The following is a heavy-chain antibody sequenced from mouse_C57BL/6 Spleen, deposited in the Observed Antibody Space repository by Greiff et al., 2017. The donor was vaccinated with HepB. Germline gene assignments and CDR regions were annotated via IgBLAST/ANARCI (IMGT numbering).Heavy chain of an antibody. CDR3: TTPDGPYYAMDY. CDR2: IDPENGDT. J-gene: IGHJ4*01. D-gene: IGHD2-3*01. CDR1: GFNIKDDY. V-gene: IGHV14-4*01. Sequence: VQLQQSGAELVRPGASVKLSCTASGFNIKDDYMHWVKQRPEQGLEWIGWIDPENGDTEYASKFQGKATITADTSSNTAYLQLSSLTSEDTAVYYCTTPDGPYYAMDYWGQGTSVTVSS.